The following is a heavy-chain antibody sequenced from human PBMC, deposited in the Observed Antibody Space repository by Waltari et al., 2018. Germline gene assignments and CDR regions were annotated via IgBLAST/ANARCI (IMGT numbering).Heavy chain of an antibody. CDR3: AREVYSSGHCGSFDI. Sequence: EVQLLESGGGLVQPGGSLRLSCAASGFSFTTSAMSWVCQAPGTGLEWVSTMGATDGSTHDADSVKGRFTISRDNSKNTLYLQMNTLRAEDSAVYFCAREVYSSGHCGSFDIWGQGTTVTVSS. D-gene: IGHD6-19*01. CDR1: GFSFTTSA. CDR2: MGATDGST. V-gene: IGHV3-23*01. J-gene: IGHJ3*02.